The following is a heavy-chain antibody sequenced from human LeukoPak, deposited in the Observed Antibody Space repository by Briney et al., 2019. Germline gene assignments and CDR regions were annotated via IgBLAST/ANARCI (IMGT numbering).Heavy chain of an antibody. CDR1: GGSISSGSYY. D-gene: IGHD3-9*01. CDR3: ARVSYDFLTGSPGVGYFDY. J-gene: IGHJ4*02. Sequence: SETLSLTCTVSGGSISSGSYYWSWIRQPAGKGLEWIGRIYTSGSTNYNPSLKSRVTISVDTSKNQFSLKLSSVTAADTAVYYCARVSYDFLTGSPGVGYFDYWGQGTLVTVSS. CDR2: IYTSGST. V-gene: IGHV4-61*02.